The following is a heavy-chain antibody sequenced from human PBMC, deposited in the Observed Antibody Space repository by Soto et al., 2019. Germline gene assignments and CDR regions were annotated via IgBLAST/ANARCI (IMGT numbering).Heavy chain of an antibody. CDR3: ARHMTTVTFCDY. Sequence: QVQLQESGPGLVKTSETLSLTCTVSGDSISRYYWSWIRQPPGKGLEWIGYISYRGNTNYNPSLQSRVTVSRDTSENQFSLRLTSVTAADTAVYYCARHMTTVTFCDYWGRGILVTVSS. CDR2: ISYRGNT. D-gene: IGHD4-4*01. J-gene: IGHJ4*01. V-gene: IGHV4-59*01. CDR1: GDSISRYY.